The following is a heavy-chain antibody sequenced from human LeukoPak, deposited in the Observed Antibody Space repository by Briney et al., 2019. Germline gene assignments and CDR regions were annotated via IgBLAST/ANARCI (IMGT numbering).Heavy chain of an antibody. Sequence: GGSLRLSCAASGFSFSTYAMHWVRQAPGKGLEWVAVISYDGSNKYYADSVKGRFTISRDNSKNTLYLQMNSLRAEDTAVYYCAKNYGSGSVSCDYWGQGTLVTVSS. V-gene: IGHV3-30*18. CDR2: ISYDGSNK. CDR1: GFSFSTYA. CDR3: AKNYGSGSVSCDY. D-gene: IGHD3-10*01. J-gene: IGHJ4*02.